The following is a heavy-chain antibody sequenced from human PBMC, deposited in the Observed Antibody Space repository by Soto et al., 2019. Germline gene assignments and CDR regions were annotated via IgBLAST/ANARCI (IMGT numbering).Heavy chain of an antibody. CDR3: AREDRDRETGLVPAAIDGMDV. CDR1: GYPFTGYW. Sequence: ASVKVSCKASGYPFTGYWIHWVRQAPGQGLEWMGWINPNSGGTNYAQKFQGWVTMTRDTSISTAYMELSRLRSDDTAVYYCAREDRDRETGLVPAAIDGMDVWGQGTTVTVSS. D-gene: IGHD2-2*01. V-gene: IGHV1-2*04. J-gene: IGHJ6*02. CDR2: INPNSGGT.